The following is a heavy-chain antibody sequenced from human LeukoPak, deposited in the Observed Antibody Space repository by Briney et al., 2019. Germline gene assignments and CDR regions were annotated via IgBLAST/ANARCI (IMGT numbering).Heavy chain of an antibody. J-gene: IGHJ4*02. CDR2: IYYSGST. D-gene: IGHD3-3*01. Sequence: SETLSLTCTVSGGSISSGDYSWSWIRQPPGKGLEWIGYIYYSGSTYYNPSLKSRVTISVDTSKNQFSLKLSSVTAADTAVYYCARGSGLRFLEWPYFDYWGQGTLVTVSS. V-gene: IGHV4-30-4*08. CDR3: ARGSGLRFLEWPYFDY. CDR1: GGSISSGDYS.